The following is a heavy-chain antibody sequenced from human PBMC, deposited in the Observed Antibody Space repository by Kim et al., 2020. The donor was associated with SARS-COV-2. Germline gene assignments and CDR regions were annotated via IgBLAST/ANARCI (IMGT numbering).Heavy chain of an antibody. CDR3: ARDPTYYDILTGYYYPYYYYGMDV. J-gene: IGHJ6*02. Sequence: GGSLRLSCAGSGFTFRSYGMHWVRQAPGKGLEWVAVISYDGSNKYYADSVKGRFTISRDNSKNTLYLQMNSLRAEDTAVYYCARDPTYYDILTGYYYPYYYYGMDVWGQGTTVTVSS. CDR1: GFTFRSYG. D-gene: IGHD3-9*01. V-gene: IGHV3-33*05. CDR2: ISYDGSNK.